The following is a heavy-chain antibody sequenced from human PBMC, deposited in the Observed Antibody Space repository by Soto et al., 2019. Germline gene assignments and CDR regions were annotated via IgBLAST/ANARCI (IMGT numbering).Heavy chain of an antibody. CDR3: VRGDGDYHDGNGYLGRH. J-gene: IGHJ4*02. D-gene: IGHD5-18*01. CDR2: IFTDGTT. V-gene: IGHV3-66*01. Sequence: GGSLRLSCGASGFTVSGNSLSWVRQAPGKGLEWVSYIFTDGTTYYADSVKGRLSISRDNAKNTLYLQMNSLRVEDTAVYYCVRGDGDYHDGNGYLGRHWGQGTLVTVSS. CDR1: GFTVSGNS.